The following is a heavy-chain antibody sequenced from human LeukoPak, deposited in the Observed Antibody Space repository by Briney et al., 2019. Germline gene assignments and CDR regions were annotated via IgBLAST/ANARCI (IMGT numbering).Heavy chain of an antibody. CDR1: GCTVSSNY. D-gene: IGHD5-24*01. Sequence: GGSLRLSCAASGCTVSSNYMSWVRQAPGKGLEWVSVIYVDGTTYYADSMKGRFTISRDNSKNTLSLQMNSLRAEDTAVYYCARGDGYNFLDYWGQGTLVTVSS. CDR2: IYVDGTT. CDR3: ARGDGYNFLDY. V-gene: IGHV3-53*01. J-gene: IGHJ4*02.